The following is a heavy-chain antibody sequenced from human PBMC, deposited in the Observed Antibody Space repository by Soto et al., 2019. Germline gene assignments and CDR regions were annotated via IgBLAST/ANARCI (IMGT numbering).Heavy chain of an antibody. D-gene: IGHD3-3*01. CDR1: GFTFSDYY. Sequence: QVQLVESGGGLVKPGGSLRLSCAASGFTFSDYYMSWIRQAPGKGLEWVSYVSSSGSTIYYADSVKGRFTISRENAKNALFLQMNSLRADDTAVYYCARERVVHPPYYYYYMDVWGSGTTVTVSS. J-gene: IGHJ6*03. V-gene: IGHV3-11*01. CDR3: ARERVVHPPYYYYYMDV. CDR2: VSSSGSTI.